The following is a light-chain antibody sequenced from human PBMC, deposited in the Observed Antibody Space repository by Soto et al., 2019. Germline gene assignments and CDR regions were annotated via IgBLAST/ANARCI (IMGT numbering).Light chain of an antibody. CDR3: QQYDSSPST. CDR1: QSVSSSY. V-gene: IGKV3-20*01. J-gene: IGKJ2*02. CDR2: GAS. Sequence: EIVLTQSPGTLSLSPGERATLSCRASQSVSSSYLSWYQQKPGQAPSLLIYGASNRATGIPDRFSGSGAGTDFTLTISRLEPEDFAVYYCQQYDSSPSTVGQGPKVEIK.